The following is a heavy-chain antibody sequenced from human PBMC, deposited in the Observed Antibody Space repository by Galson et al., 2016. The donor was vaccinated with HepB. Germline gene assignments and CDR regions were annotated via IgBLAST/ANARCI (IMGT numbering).Heavy chain of an antibody. CDR1: GFTFSSYS. J-gene: IGHJ4*02. Sequence: SLRLSCAASGFTFSSYSMNWVRQAPGKGLEWVSYISTASSTIYYADSVKGRFTISRDNARDSLYLQMNSLRDEDTAVYYCVRGLKWIKYYFDSWGQGTQVTVSS. D-gene: IGHD5-12*01. CDR2: ISTASSTI. V-gene: IGHV3-48*02. CDR3: VRGLKWIKYYFDS.